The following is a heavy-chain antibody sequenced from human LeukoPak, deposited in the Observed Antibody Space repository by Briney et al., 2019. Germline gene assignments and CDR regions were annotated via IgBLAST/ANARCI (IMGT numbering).Heavy chain of an antibody. J-gene: IGHJ5*02. V-gene: IGHV3-30-3*01. CDR3: ARESRGGVPFDP. CDR2: ISYDGSNK. CDR1: GFTFSSYA. Sequence: QPGGSLRLSCAASGFTFSSYAMHWVRQAPGKGLEWVAVISYDGSNKYYADSVKGRFTISRDNSKNTLYLQMSSLRAEDTAVYYCARESRGGVPFDPWGQGTLVTVSS. D-gene: IGHD3-16*01.